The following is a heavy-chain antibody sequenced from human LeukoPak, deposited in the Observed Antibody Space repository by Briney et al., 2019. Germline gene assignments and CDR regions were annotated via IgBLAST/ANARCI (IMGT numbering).Heavy chain of an antibody. CDR1: GFIFSNAR. CDR2: IKKKNDGGTT. Sequence: GGSHRLSCAASGFIFSNARMSWVRKAPGKGREWVGRIKKKNDGGTTDYAAPAKARFAISRDDSKNTLYLQMNSLKTEDTAVYYCTTDQKWLRLALGYWGQGTLVTVSS. D-gene: IGHD5-12*01. V-gene: IGHV3-15*01. J-gene: IGHJ4*02. CDR3: TTDQKWLRLALGY.